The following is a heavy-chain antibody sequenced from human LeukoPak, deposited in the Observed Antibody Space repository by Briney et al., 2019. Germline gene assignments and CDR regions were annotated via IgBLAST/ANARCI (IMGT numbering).Heavy chain of an antibody. CDR2: IYYSGST. CDR1: GDSIRSSNYY. Sequence: SETLSLTCTASGDSIRSSNYYWAWIRQPPGKGLEWIGSIYYSGSTHYNPSLKSRVIISVDTSKNQFSLRLNSVAAADTAVYYCARLHTRREHLFLRFDPWGQGTLVTVSS. J-gene: IGHJ5*02. V-gene: IGHV4-39*01. CDR3: ARLHTRREHLFLRFDP. D-gene: IGHD1-26*01.